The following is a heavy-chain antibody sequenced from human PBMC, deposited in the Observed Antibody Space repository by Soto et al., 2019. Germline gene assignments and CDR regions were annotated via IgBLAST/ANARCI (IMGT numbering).Heavy chain of an antibody. V-gene: IGHV4-31*03. D-gene: IGHD3-10*01. Sequence: QVQLQESGPGLVKPSQTLSLTCTVSGGSINNGGYYWSWIRQHPGKALEWIGYIFYSGSTYYNPSHKIRVTTPGDTSKHLFSPQLRSVTAADTAVYYCASDLRGGSYGMDVWRQGTTVTVSS. CDR2: IFYSGST. CDR1: GGSINNGGYY. J-gene: IGHJ6*02. CDR3: ASDLRGGSYGMDV.